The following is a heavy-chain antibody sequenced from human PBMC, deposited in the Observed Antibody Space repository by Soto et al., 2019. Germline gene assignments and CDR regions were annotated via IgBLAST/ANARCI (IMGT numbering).Heavy chain of an antibody. J-gene: IGHJ6*03. CDR3: ARGTRIAARLRVGYYYYYMDV. CDR2: ISYDGSNK. CDR1: GCTFSSHG. V-gene: IGHV3-30*03. Sequence: PGGSLRLSWAASGCTFSSHGMRWIRQAPGKGLEWVAVISYDGSNKYYADSVKGRFTISRENAKNSLYLQMNSLRAGDTAVYYCARGTRIAARLRVGYYYYYMDVWGKGTTVTVSS. D-gene: IGHD6-6*01.